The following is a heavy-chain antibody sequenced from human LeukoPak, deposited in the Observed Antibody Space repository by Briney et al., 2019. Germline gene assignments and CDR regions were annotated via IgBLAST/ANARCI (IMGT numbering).Heavy chain of an antibody. V-gene: IGHV4-34*01. D-gene: IGHD3-3*01. J-gene: IGHJ4*02. CDR3: ARGRGNRPVTYYDFWSGYYPAYFDY. CDR1: GGSFSGYY. Sequence: SQTLSLTCAVYGGSFSGYYWSWIRQPPGKGLEWIGEINHSGSTNYNPSLKSRVTISVDTSKNQFSLKLSSVTAADTAVYYCARGRGNRPVTYYDFWSGYYPAYFDYWGQGTLVTVSS. CDR2: INHSGST.